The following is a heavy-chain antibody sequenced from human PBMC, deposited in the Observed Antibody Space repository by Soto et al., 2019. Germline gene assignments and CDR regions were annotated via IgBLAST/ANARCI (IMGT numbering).Heavy chain of an antibody. CDR1: GFTFSSYA. V-gene: IGHV3-23*01. Sequence: GGSLRLSCAASGFTFSSYAMSWVRQAPGKGLEWVSAISGSGGSTYYADSVKGRFTISRDNSKNTLYLQMNSLRAEDTAVYYCANGVVGAPDRFDYWGQGTLVTVSS. J-gene: IGHJ4*02. CDR2: ISGSGGST. CDR3: ANGVVGAPDRFDY. D-gene: IGHD6-6*01.